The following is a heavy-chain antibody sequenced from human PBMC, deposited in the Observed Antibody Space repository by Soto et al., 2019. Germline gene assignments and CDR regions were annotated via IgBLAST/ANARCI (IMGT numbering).Heavy chain of an antibody. CDR3: ARGPTTEKVDS. V-gene: IGHV4-30-2*01. CDR1: GGSIIGRGDC. Sequence: LLTLSDTCSVSGGSIIGRGDCCTWIQQPPGKGLEWIGYIYHTGTTYYNMSLKSRVTISVDRSKNQFSLKLTSVTAADTAMYYCARGPTTEKVDSWGQGILVTVS. J-gene: IGHJ4*02. CDR2: IYHTGTT.